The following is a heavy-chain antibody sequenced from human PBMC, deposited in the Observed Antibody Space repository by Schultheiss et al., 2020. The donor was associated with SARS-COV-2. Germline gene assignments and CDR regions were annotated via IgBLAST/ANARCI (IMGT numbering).Heavy chain of an antibody. V-gene: IGHV4-39*07. D-gene: IGHD7-27*01. J-gene: IGHJ4*02. CDR1: GGSISSSSYY. CDR2: INHSGST. Sequence: SETLSLTCTVSGGSISSSSYYWGWIRQPAGKGLEWIGEINHSGSTNYNPSLSSRLTISVDTSKNQFSLKLKSVTGADTAVFYCARERTDWGSFDYWGQGTLVTVSS. CDR3: ARERTDWGSFDY.